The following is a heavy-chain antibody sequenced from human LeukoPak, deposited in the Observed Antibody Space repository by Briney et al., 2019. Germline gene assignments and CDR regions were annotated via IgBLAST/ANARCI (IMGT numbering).Heavy chain of an antibody. J-gene: IGHJ4*02. CDR3: ATPVDTAMVS. V-gene: IGHV4-39*07. CDR2: IYYSGST. CDR1: GGSISSSSYY. D-gene: IGHD5-18*01. Sequence: PSETLSLTCTVSGGSISSSSYYWGWIRQPPGKGLEWIGSIYYSGSTYYNPSLKTRVTISVDTSKNQCSLRLSSVTAADTAVYYCATPVDTAMVSWGQGTLVTVSS.